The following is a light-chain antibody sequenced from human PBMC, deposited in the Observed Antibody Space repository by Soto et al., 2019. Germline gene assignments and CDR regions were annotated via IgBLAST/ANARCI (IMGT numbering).Light chain of an antibody. CDR1: NSDVGLYDF. CDR3: ISYTSDDVRYV. CDR2: EVS. V-gene: IGLV2-14*01. J-gene: IGLJ1*01. Sequence: QSALTQPASVSGTPGQSITISCTGSNSDVGLYDFVSWYQHLPGRAPKLIVSEVSHRPSGISNRFSGSKSGNTASLTISGLQSEDEADYYCISYTSDDVRYVFGTGTKLTVL.